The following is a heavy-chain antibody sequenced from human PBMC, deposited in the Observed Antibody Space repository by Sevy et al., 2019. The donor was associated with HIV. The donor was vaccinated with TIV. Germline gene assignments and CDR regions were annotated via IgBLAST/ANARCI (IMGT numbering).Heavy chain of an antibody. CDR1: GFTFSSYA. CDR2: ISGSGGST. V-gene: IGHV3-23*01. Sequence: GGSLRLSCAASGFTFSSYAMSWVRQAPGKGLEWVSAISGSGGSTYYADSVKGRFTISRDNSKNTLYLQMNSLRAEDTAVYYCANEGGSPPNYKIRPSLDYWGQGTLVTVSS. CDR3: ANEGGSPPNYKIRPSLDY. D-gene: IGHD1-7*01. J-gene: IGHJ4*02.